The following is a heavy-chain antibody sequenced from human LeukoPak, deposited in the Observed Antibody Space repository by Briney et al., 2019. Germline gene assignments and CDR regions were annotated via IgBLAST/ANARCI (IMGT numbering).Heavy chain of an antibody. D-gene: IGHD1-26*01. CDR1: GGSFSGYY. CDR2: INHSGST. J-gene: IGHJ4*02. V-gene: IGHV4-34*01. CDR3: ARVLGSPTNDY. Sequence: SETLSLTCAVYGGSFSGYYWSWIRQPPGKGLEWIGEINHSGSTNYNPSLKSRVTISVDTSKNQFSLKLSSVTAADTAVYYCARVLGSPTNDYWGQGTLVTVSS.